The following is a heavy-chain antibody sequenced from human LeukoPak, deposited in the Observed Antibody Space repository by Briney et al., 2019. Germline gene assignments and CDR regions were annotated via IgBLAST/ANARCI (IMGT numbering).Heavy chain of an antibody. D-gene: IGHD3-16*01. CDR3: AKVGILGGSYFDY. CDR2: ISGSGGST. V-gene: IGHV3-23*01. Sequence: GGSLRLSCAVSGLTFSNYWMHWVRHAPGKGLEWVSAISGSGGSTYYADSVKGRFTISRDNSKNTLYLQMNSLRAEDTAVYYCAKVGILGGSYFDYWGQGTLVTVSS. CDR1: GLTFSNYW. J-gene: IGHJ4*02.